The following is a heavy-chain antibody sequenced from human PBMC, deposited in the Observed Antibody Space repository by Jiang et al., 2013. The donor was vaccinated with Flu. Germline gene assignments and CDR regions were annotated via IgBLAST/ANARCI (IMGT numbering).Heavy chain of an antibody. J-gene: IGHJ4*02. CDR1: GGTFSSYA. D-gene: IGHD5-24*01. CDR3: ARDLSVGDGYNVGGY. CDR2: IIPILGIA. Sequence: GAEVKKPGSSVKVSCKASGGTFSSYAISWVRQAPGQGLEWMGRIIPILGIANYAQKFQGRVTITADKSTSTAYMELSSLRSEDTAVYYCARDLSVGDGYNVGGYWGQGTLVTVSS. V-gene: IGHV1-69*04.